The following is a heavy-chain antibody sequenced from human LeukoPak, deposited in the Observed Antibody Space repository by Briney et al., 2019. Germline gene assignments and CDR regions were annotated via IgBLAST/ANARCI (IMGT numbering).Heavy chain of an antibody. CDR2: IYYSGST. D-gene: IGHD6-19*01. J-gene: IGHJ4*02. V-gene: IGHV4-39*01. CDR1: GGSLISSNYY. Sequence: SGTLSLTCTVSGGSLISSNYYWGWIRQSAGKGLEWIGNIYYSGSTYYNPSLKTRVTISVDTSKNQFSLKLTSVTAADTAVYYCARHASVDGNWPRPLDYWGQGSLVTVSS. CDR3: ARHASVDGNWPRPLDY.